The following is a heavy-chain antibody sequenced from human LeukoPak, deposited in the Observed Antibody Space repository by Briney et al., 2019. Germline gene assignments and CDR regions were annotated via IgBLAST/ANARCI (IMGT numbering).Heavy chain of an antibody. D-gene: IGHD1-7*01. Sequence: GESLKISCKGSGYSFTSYWIGWVRQMPGKGLEWMGIIYPGDSDTRYSPSFQGQVTISADKSISTAYLQWSSLKASDTAMYYCARRGYNWNYGASGFWFDPWGQRTLVTVSS. V-gene: IGHV5-51*01. CDR1: GYSFTSYW. CDR3: ARRGYNWNYGASGFWFDP. CDR2: IYPGDSDT. J-gene: IGHJ5*02.